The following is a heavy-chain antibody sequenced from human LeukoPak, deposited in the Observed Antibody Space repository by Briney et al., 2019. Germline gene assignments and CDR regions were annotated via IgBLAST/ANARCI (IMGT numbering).Heavy chain of an antibody. CDR3: ARDRAVAGTQAFDY. J-gene: IGHJ4*02. V-gene: IGHV4-34*01. CDR2: INRSGST. Sequence: SETLSLTCSVSGGSFSSYYWSWIRQPPGKGLEWIGEINRSGSTNYNPSLKSRVTISVDTSKNQFSLKLSSVTAADTAVYYCARDRAVAGTQAFDYWGQGTLVTVSS. D-gene: IGHD6-19*01. CDR1: GGSFSSYY.